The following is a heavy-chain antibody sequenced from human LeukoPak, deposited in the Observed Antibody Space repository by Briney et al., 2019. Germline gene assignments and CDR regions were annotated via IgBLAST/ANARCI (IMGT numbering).Heavy chain of an antibody. CDR1: GFTFSSHS. J-gene: IGHJ4*02. Sequence: GGSLRLSCAASGFTFSSHSMNWVRQAPGKGLEWVSSISSSSSYIYYADSVKGRFTISRDNAKNSLYLQMNSLRAEDTAVYYCARALAFGGDIAYYFDYWGQGTLVTVSS. CDR2: ISSSSSYI. V-gene: IGHV3-21*01. D-gene: IGHD3-16*02. CDR3: ARALAFGGDIAYYFDY.